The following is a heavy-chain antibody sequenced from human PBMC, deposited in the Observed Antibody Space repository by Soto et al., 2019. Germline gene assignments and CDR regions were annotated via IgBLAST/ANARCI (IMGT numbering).Heavy chain of an antibody. D-gene: IGHD6-19*01. J-gene: IGHJ3*02. V-gene: IGHV4-31*03. CDR3: ARDGIAVAGTRTRAFDI. CDR2: IYYSGST. Sequence: SETLSLTCTVSGGSISSGGYYWSWIRQHPGKGLEWIGYIYYSGSTYYNPSLKSRVTISVDTSKNQFSLKLSSVTAADTAVYYCARDGIAVAGTRTRAFDIWGQGTMVTVSS. CDR1: GGSISSGGYY.